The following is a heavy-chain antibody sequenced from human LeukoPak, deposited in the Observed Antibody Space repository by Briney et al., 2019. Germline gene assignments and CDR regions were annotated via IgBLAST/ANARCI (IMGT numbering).Heavy chain of an antibody. V-gene: IGHV3-30-3*01. CDR3: ARDPGYSSSSFFDY. D-gene: IGHD6-6*01. CDR1: GFTFSSYA. J-gene: IGHJ4*02. CDR2: ISYDGSNK. Sequence: PGRSLRLSSAASGFTFSSYAMHWVRQAPGTGLEWVAVISYDGSNKYYADSVKGRFTISRDNSKNTLYLQMNSLRAEDTAVYYCARDPGYSSSSFFDYWGQGTLVTVSS.